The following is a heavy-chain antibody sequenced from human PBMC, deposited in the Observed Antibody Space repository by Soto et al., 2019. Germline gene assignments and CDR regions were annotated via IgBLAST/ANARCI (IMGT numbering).Heavy chain of an antibody. V-gene: IGHV5-51*01. D-gene: IGHD3-3*01. CDR1: GYSFTSYW. CDR2: IYPGDSDT. J-gene: IGHJ6*02. Sequence: PGESLKISCKGSGYSFTSYWIGWVRQMPGKGLEWMGIIYPGDSDTRYSPSFQGQVTISADKSISTAYLQWSSLKASDTAMYYCARHDRRFLEWLLGFDYGMDVWGQGATVTVSS. CDR3: ARHDRRFLEWLLGFDYGMDV.